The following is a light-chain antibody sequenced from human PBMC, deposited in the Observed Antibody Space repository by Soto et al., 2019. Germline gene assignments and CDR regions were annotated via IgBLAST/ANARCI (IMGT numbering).Light chain of an antibody. CDR2: DAS. J-gene: IGKJ1*01. CDR3: QQYNNWPWT. Sequence: EIVMTQSPATLSVSPGERATLSCRASQSVSSNLAWYQQKPRQAPRLLIYDASTRATGIPARFSGSGSGTEFTLTISSLQSEDFAVYYCQQYNNWPWTFGQGTKVDI. V-gene: IGKV3-15*01. CDR1: QSVSSN.